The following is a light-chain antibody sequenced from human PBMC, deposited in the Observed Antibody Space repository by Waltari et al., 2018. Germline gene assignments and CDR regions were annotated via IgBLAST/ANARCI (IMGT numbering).Light chain of an antibody. CDR3: HTGGHGTWV. CDR1: SGHSSNV. J-gene: IGLJ3*02. Sequence: QLVLTQSPSASASLGASVNLTCTLSSGHSSNVIAWLHQQPEKGPRYLMKVNSDGSNNKREKIPARFSGSSSGTEHYLTLSSLQAEDEADYYCHTGGHGTWVFGGGTKLTVL. V-gene: IGLV4-69*01. CDR2: VNSDGSN.